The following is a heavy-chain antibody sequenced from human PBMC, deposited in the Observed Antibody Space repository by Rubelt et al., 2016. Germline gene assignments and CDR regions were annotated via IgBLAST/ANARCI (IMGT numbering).Heavy chain of an antibody. V-gene: IGHV1-18*01. D-gene: IGHD6-19*01. CDR2: ISAYNGNT. Sequence: QVQLVQSGAEVKKPGASMKVSCKASGYTFTSYGISWVRQAPGQGLEWMGWISAYNGNTNYAQKLQGRVTMTTDTSTSTAYMELRVRGSDDTAVYYCAREVAVAGTHWYCDLWGRGTLVTVSS. J-gene: IGHJ2*01. CDR3: AREVAVAGTHWYCDL. CDR1: GYTFTSYG.